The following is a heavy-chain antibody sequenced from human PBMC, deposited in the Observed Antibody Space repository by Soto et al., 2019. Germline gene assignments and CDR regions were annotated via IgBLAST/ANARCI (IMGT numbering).Heavy chain of an antibody. J-gene: IGHJ4*02. V-gene: IGHV4-59*08. CDR3: ARGGHCTNGVCSALDY. CDR2: IYYGGSA. D-gene: IGHD2-8*01. CDR1: GGSISTYY. Sequence: QVQLQESGPGLVKPSGTLSLTCTVSGGSISTYYWSWIRQPPGKGLEWIGYIYYGGSANYNPSLKSRVTISVDTSKKQFSPKLSSVTAADTAVYYCARGGHCTNGVCSALDYWGQGTLVTVSS.